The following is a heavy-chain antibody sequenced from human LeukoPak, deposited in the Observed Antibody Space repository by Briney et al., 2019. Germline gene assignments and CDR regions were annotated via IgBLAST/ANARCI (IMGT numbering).Heavy chain of an antibody. CDR1: GGSFSTYY. D-gene: IGHD1-1*01. CDR3: ARDSMRIQTGTTP. CDR2: INHSGST. Sequence: SETLSLTCAVYGGSFSTYYWSWIRQPPGKGLEWIGEINHSGSTNYNPSLKSRVTISVDTSKNQFSLKLTSLIAADTALYFCARDSMRIQTGTTPWGQGTLVTVSS. V-gene: IGHV4-34*01. J-gene: IGHJ5*02.